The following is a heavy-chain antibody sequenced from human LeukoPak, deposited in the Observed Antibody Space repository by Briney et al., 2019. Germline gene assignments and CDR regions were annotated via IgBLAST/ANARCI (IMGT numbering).Heavy chain of an antibody. V-gene: IGHV4-39*07. J-gene: IGHJ5*02. D-gene: IGHD6-13*01. CDR1: GGSISSSSYY. Sequence: SETLSLTCTVSGGSISSSSYYWGWIRQPPGKGLEWIGSIYYSGSTYYNPSLKSRVTISVDTSKNQFSLKLSSVTAADTAVYYCARDGIAAAGTVGVPNWFDPWGQGTLVTVSS. CDR3: ARDGIAAAGTVGVPNWFDP. CDR2: IYYSGST.